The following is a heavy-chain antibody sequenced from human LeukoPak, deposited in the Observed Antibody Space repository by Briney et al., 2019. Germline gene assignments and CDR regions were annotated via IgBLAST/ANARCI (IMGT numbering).Heavy chain of an antibody. D-gene: IGHD3-10*02. CDR3: AELGITMIGGV. Sequence: GSLRLSCAASGFTFSSFAMNWVRQAPGKGLEWVSTITYSGDSTYYADSVKGRFTISRDNSKNTLYLQMNSLRAEDTAVYYCAELGITMIGGVWGKGTTVTISS. CDR1: GFTFSSFA. CDR2: ITYSGDST. J-gene: IGHJ6*04. V-gene: IGHV3-23*01.